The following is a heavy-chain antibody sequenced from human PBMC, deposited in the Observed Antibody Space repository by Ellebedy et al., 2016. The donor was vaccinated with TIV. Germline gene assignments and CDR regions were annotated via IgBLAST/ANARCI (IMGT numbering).Heavy chain of an antibody. V-gene: IGHV3-33*01. CDR1: GFTFSSYG. D-gene: IGHD4-23*01. CDR2: IWYDGSNK. CDR3: ARDPVVPRMEPIEDY. Sequence: GGSLRLXXAASGFTFSSYGMHWVRQAPGKGLEWVAVIWYDGSNKYYADSVKGRFTISRDNSKNTLYLQMNSLRAEDTAVYYCARDPVVPRMEPIEDYWGQGTLVTVSS. J-gene: IGHJ4*02.